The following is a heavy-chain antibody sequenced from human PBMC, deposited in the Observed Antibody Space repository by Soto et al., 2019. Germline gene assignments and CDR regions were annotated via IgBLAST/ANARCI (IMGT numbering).Heavy chain of an antibody. CDR1: GGSISSGGYS. V-gene: IGHV4-30-2*01. CDR2: IYHSGST. CDR3: ARVQAPNYYDSSGYYSDAFDI. Sequence: TLSLTCAVSGGSISSGGYSWSWIRQPPGKGLEWIGYIYHSGSTYYNPSLKSRVTISVDRSKNQFSLKLSSVTAADTAVYYCARVQAPNYYDSSGYYSDAFDIWGQGTMVTVSS. D-gene: IGHD3-22*01. J-gene: IGHJ3*02.